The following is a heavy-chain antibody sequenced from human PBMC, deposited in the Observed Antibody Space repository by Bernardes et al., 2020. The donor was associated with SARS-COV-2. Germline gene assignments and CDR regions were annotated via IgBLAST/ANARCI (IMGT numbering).Heavy chain of an antibody. Sequence: SGPTLVKPTETLTLTCTFSGFSLSTSGLGVGWIRQPPGKALEWLALIYWDDDKRYSPSLKSRLTITKDTSKNQVVLTMTNMEPVDKSTYYCAHWFGMISRACFDHCGEGILVTVS. J-gene: IGHJ5*02. CDR1: GFSLSTSGLG. D-gene: IGHD3-16*01. CDR2: IYWDDDK. V-gene: IGHV2-5*02. CDR3: AHWFGMISRACFDH.